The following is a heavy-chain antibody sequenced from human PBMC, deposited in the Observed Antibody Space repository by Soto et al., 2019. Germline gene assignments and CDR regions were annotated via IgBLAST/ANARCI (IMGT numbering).Heavy chain of an antibody. CDR3: ANSIVYGDYVRYFDY. CDR2: ISGSGGST. V-gene: IGHV3-23*01. CDR1: GFTFSSYA. J-gene: IGHJ4*02. Sequence: GGSLRLSCAASGFTFSSYAMSWVRQAPGKGLEWVSAISGSGGSTYYADSVKGRFTISRDNSKNTLYLQMNSLRAEDTAVYYCANSIVYGDYVRYFDYWGQGTLVTVSS. D-gene: IGHD4-17*01.